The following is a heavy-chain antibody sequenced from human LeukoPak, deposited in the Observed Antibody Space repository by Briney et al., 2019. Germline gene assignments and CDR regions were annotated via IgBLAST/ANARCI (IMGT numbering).Heavy chain of an antibody. V-gene: IGHV4-30-4*01. CDR1: SGSISSGDYY. J-gene: IGHJ4*02. Sequence: SETLSLTCTVSSGSISSGDYYWSWIRQPPGKGLEWIGYIYYSGSTYYNPSLKSRVTISVDTSKNQFSLKLSSVTAADTAVYYCARDIGGYFDYWGQGTLVTVSS. D-gene: IGHD1-26*01. CDR3: ARDIGGYFDY. CDR2: IYYSGST.